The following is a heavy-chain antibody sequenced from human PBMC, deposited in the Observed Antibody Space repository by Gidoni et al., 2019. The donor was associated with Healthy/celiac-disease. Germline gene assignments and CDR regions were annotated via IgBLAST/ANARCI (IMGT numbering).Heavy chain of an antibody. CDR2: ISGSGGST. Sequence: EVQLLESGGGLVQPGGSLRLSCAASRSTLSSYAMSWVRQAPGKGLEWVSAISGSGGSTYYADSVKGRFTISRDNSKNTLYLQMNSLRAEDTAVYYCAKDTAEYSGSPNYGMDVWGQGTTVTVSS. CDR3: AKDTAEYSGSPNYGMDV. CDR1: RSTLSSYA. V-gene: IGHV3-23*01. D-gene: IGHD1-26*01. J-gene: IGHJ6*02.